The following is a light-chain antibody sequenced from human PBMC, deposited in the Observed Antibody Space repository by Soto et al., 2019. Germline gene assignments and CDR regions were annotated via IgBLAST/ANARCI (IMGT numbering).Light chain of an antibody. J-gene: IGLJ3*02. Sequence: QSVLTQPASVSGSPGQSITISCTGTSSDVGGYNYVSWYQQHPGKAPKIMIYEVSNRPSGVSNRFSGSKSGNTASLTISGLQAEDEADHYCSSYTSSSTHWVFGGGTKLTVL. CDR1: SSDVGGYNY. CDR2: EVS. CDR3: SSYTSSSTHWV. V-gene: IGLV2-14*01.